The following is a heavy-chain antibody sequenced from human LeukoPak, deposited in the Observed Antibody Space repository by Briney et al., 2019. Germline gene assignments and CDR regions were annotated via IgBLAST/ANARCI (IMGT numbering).Heavy chain of an antibody. D-gene: IGHD3-22*01. CDR1: GFTFSSYS. V-gene: IGHV3-48*04. CDR2: ISSSSSTI. J-gene: IGHJ4*02. CDR3: ARDYSSGYYYFDY. Sequence: GGSLRLSCAASGFTFSSYSVNCVRQAPGKGVEWVSYISSSSSTIYYADSVKGRFTISRDNAKNSLYLQMNSLRAEDTAVYYCARDYSSGYYYFDYWGQGTLVTVSS.